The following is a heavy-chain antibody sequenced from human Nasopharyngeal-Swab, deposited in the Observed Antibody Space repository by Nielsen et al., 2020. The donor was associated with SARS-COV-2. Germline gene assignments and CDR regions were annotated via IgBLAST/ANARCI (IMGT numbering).Heavy chain of an antibody. CDR1: GFTFSSYG. CDR3: ARAKWLRANFDY. Sequence: GESLKISCAASGFTFSSYGMHWVRQAPGKGLEWVAVIWYYGSNKYYADSVKGRFTISRDNSKNTLYLQMNSLRAEDTAVYYCARAKWLRANFDYWGQGTLVTVSS. CDR2: IWYYGSNK. V-gene: IGHV3-33*01. J-gene: IGHJ4*02. D-gene: IGHD5-12*01.